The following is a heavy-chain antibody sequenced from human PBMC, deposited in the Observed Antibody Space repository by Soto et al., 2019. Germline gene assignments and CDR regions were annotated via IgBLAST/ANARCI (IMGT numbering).Heavy chain of an antibody. V-gene: IGHV3-11*05. CDR1: GFTFSDYY. J-gene: IGHJ4*02. CDR2: ISSSTSHT. Sequence: QVQLVESGGGLVKPGGSLRLSCAVSGFTFSDYYMTWIRQAPGKGLEWVSYISSSTSHTNYADSVKGRFTISRDNAKNSFFLQMNGLRAEDTAVYYCARGRGAAAAYFDFWGQGPLVTFSS. D-gene: IGHD6-13*01. CDR3: ARGRGAAAAYFDF.